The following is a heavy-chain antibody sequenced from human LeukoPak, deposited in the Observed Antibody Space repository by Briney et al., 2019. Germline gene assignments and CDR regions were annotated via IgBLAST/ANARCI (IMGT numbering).Heavy chain of an antibody. CDR2: ISYDGSNK. CDR3: ARETGYY. Sequence: GSLRLSCAASGFTFSSYAMHWVRQAPGKGLEWVAVISYDGSNKYYADSVKGRFTISRDNSKNTLYLQMNSLRAEDTAVYYCARETGYYWGQGTLVTVSS. J-gene: IGHJ4*02. CDR1: GFTFSSYA. D-gene: IGHD3-9*01. V-gene: IGHV3-30-3*01.